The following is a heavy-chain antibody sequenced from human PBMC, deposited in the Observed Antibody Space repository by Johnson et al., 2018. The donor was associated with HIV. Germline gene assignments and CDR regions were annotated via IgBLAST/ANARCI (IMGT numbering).Heavy chain of an antibody. CDR3: VRGGLATAGQVDGLDV. CDR1: GFTFRNYD. V-gene: IGHV3-13*01. D-gene: IGHD6-13*01. Sequence: VQLVGSGGGLVQPGGSLRLSCAASGFTFRNYDIHWVRQGTGDGLEWVSVISSSGDTYYADSVKGRFAISRANAKHSLSLQMNSLRAGDTAVYYCVRGGLATAGQVDGLDVWGQGTMVAVSS. CDR2: ISSSGDT. J-gene: IGHJ3*01.